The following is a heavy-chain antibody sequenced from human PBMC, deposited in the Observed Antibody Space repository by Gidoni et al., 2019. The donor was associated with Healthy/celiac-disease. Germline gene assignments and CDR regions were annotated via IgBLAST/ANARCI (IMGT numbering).Heavy chain of an antibody. CDR3: ARVMSGGSSTLGTYVSYFDY. CDR1: GYTFTSYG. D-gene: IGHD2-15*01. Sequence: QVQLVQSGAEVKKPGASVKVSCTASGYTFTSYGSSWVRQAPGQGLEWMGWISAYNGNTNYAQKLQGRVTMTTDTSTSTAYMELRSLRSDDTAVYYCARVMSGGSSTLGTYVSYFDYWGQGTLVTVSS. CDR2: ISAYNGNT. V-gene: IGHV1-18*01. J-gene: IGHJ4*02.